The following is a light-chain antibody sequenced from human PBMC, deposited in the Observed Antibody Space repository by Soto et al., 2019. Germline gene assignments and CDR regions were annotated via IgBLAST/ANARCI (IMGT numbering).Light chain of an antibody. V-gene: IGLV1-44*01. Sequence: QAVVTQPPSASGTPGQRVSISCSGSSSNVGSNVVNWYQQVPGTAPKLLIYSNNQRPSGVPDRFSGSRSGTSASLAISGLQSEDEADYYCAAWDGSLNGVVFGGGTQLTVL. CDR1: SSNVGSNV. CDR3: AAWDGSLNGVV. J-gene: IGLJ2*01. CDR2: SNN.